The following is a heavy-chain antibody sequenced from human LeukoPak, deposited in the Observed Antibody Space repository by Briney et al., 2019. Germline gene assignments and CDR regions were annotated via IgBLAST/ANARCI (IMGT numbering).Heavy chain of an antibody. CDR2: IYYSGST. Sequence: SETLSLTCTVSGGSISSYYWSWIRQPPGKGLEWTGYIYYSGSTNYNPSLKSRVTISVDTSKNQFSLKLSSVTAADTAVYYCARHQYYFDYWGQGTLVTVSS. J-gene: IGHJ4*02. V-gene: IGHV4-59*08. CDR3: ARHQYYFDY. CDR1: GGSISSYY.